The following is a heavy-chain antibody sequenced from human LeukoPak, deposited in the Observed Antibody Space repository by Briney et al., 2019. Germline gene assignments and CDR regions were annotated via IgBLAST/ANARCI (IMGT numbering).Heavy chain of an antibody. CDR2: IYYSGST. CDR3: ARRGGGSSWYANYYYMDV. Sequence: SETLSLTCTVSGGSISSYYWSWIRQPPGKGLEWIGSIYYSGSTYYNPSLKSRVTISVDTSKNQFSLELSSVTAADTAVYYCARRGGGSSWYANYYYMDVWGKGTTVTISS. D-gene: IGHD6-13*01. CDR1: GGSISSYY. J-gene: IGHJ6*03. V-gene: IGHV4-59*05.